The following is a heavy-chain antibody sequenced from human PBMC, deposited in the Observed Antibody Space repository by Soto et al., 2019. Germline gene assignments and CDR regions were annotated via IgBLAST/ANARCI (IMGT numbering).Heavy chain of an antibody. D-gene: IGHD4-4*01. V-gene: IGHV4-4*02. CDR1: SASITNHNW. J-gene: IGHJ6*03. CDR2: IFHSGST. CDR3: VRGSTVAGGRQYYYHYMDV. Sequence: QVQLQESGPGLVKPSGTLSRTCAVSSASITNHNWWSWVRQPTGKGLEWIGEIFHSGSTNYNPSLESRVTISVDKSKNQFSLDLSSMTASDTAVYYCVRGSTVAGGRQYYYHYMDVWGKGTTVTVSS.